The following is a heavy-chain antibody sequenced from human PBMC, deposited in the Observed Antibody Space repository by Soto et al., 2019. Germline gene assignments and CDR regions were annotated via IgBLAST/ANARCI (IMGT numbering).Heavy chain of an antibody. CDR1: GPTFIAYY. V-gene: IGHV1-2*02. D-gene: IGHD5-12*01. CDR2: IDPKSGGT. Sequence: QLVQSGAEVKKPGSSVRVYCKTSGPTFIAYYIHWVRQAPGQGLAWMGWIDPKSGGTTYEQKFLGRVTMTRDTSINTAYMDLNRLTSDDTAVYYCARVSVDVPEWGQGTLITVSS. CDR3: ARVSVDVPE. J-gene: IGHJ4*02.